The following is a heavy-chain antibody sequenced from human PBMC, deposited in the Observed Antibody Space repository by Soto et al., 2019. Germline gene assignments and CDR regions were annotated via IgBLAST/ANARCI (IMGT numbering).Heavy chain of an antibody. D-gene: IGHD6-6*01. Sequence: GGSLRLSCAASGFTFSSYAMSWVRQAPGKGLEWVSAISGSGGSTYYADSVKGRFTISRDNSKNTLYLQMNSLRAEDPAVYYCATRRIAARPFDYWGQGTLVTVSS. CDR1: GFTFSSYA. J-gene: IGHJ4*02. CDR2: ISGSGGST. CDR3: ATRRIAARPFDY. V-gene: IGHV3-23*01.